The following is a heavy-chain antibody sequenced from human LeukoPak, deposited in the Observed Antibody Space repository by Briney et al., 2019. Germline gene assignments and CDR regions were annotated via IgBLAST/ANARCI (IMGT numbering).Heavy chain of an antibody. Sequence: ASVKVSCKASGSTFTSYAMHWVRHAPGQRLEWMGWINAGNGNTKYSQKFQGRVTITRDTSASTAYMELSSLRSEDTAVYYCARGTGYSYGYGFDYWGQGTLVTVSS. CDR2: INAGNGNT. D-gene: IGHD5-18*01. J-gene: IGHJ4*02. V-gene: IGHV1-3*01. CDR1: GSTFTSYA. CDR3: ARGTGYSYGYGFDY.